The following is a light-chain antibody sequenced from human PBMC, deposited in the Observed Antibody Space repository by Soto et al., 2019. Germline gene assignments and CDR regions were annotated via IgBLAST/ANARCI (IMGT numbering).Light chain of an antibody. CDR1: QSISSW. J-gene: IGKJ1*01. CDR3: QQYNSYSRT. V-gene: IGKV1-5*01. CDR2: DAS. Sequence: IQMTQSPSSLSASVVDRVTITCRSSQSISSWLAWYQQKPGKAPKLLIYDASSLESGVPSRFSGSGSGTEFTLTISSLQPDDFATYYCQQYNSYSRTFGQGTRWIS.